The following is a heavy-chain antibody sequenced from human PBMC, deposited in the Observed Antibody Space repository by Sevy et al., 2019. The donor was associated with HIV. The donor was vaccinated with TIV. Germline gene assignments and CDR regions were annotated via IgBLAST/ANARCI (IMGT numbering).Heavy chain of an antibody. CDR1: GFTFSSYE. Sequence: GGSLRLSCVASGFTFSSYEMNWVRQAPGKGLEWVSYISNSGTSMYYSDSVKGRFTMSRDNARNSRYLQMNSLRAEDTAVYYCARDLPPSATTVAHFDCWGQGTLVTVSS. CDR3: ARDLPPSATTVAHFDC. CDR2: ISNSGTSM. V-gene: IGHV3-48*03. D-gene: IGHD4-17*01. J-gene: IGHJ4*02.